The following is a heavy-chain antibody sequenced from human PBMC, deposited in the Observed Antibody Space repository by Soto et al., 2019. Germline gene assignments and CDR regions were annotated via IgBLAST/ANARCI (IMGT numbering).Heavy chain of an antibody. CDR3: ASLGSSRYDY. CDR2: IYHSGST. J-gene: IGHJ4*02. D-gene: IGHD6-6*01. Sequence: QVQLQESGPGLVKPSGTLSLTCAVSGGSISSSNWWSWVRQPPGKELAWIGEIYHSGSTNYNPSLKNRLTISVDKSKNQFSLRLSSVTAADTAVYYCASLGSSRYDYWGQGTLVTVSS. V-gene: IGHV4-4*02. CDR1: GGSISSSNW.